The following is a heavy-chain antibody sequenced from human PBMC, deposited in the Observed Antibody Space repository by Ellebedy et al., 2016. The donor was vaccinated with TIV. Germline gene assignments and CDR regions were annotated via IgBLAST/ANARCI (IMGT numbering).Heavy chain of an antibody. Sequence: GESLKISCKGSGYTFTGYYMHWVRQAPGQGLEWMGWINPNSGGTNYAQKFQGRVTMTRDTSISTAYMELSRLRSDDTAVYYCARDKVGASYFDYWGQGTLVTVSS. CDR1: GYTFTGYY. D-gene: IGHD1-26*01. J-gene: IGHJ4*02. CDR3: ARDKVGASYFDY. CDR2: INPNSGGT. V-gene: IGHV1-2*02.